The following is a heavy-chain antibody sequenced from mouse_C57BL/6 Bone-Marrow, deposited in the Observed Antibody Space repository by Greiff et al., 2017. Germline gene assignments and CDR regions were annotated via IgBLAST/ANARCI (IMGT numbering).Heavy chain of an antibody. Sequence: VMLVESGAELARPGASVKLSCKASGYTFTSYGISWVKQRTGQGLEWIGEIYPRSGNTYYNEKFKGKATLTADKSSSTAYMELRSLTSEDSAVYFCARWGNWAWFAYWGQGTLVTVSA. V-gene: IGHV1-81*01. D-gene: IGHD4-1*01. CDR3: ARWGNWAWFAY. CDR2: IYPRSGNT. J-gene: IGHJ3*01. CDR1: GYTFTSYG.